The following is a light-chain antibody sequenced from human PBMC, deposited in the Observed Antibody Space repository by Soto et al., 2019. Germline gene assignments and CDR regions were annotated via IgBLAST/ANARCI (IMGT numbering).Light chain of an antibody. CDR1: QSVSSSY. V-gene: IGKV3-20*01. Sequence: EIVLTQSPGTLSLSQGERATLSCRASQSVSSSYLAWYQQKPGQAPSLLIYGASSRATGIPDRFSGSGSGTDFTLTISRLEPEDCAVYYCQQYGSSPLYTCGQGTKLEIK. CDR3: QQYGSSPLYT. J-gene: IGKJ2*01. CDR2: GAS.